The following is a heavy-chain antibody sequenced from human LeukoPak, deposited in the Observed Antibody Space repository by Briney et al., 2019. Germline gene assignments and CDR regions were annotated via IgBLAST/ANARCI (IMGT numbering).Heavy chain of an antibody. V-gene: IGHV3-23*01. Sequence: GGSLRLSCAASGFTFCTFAMSWVRQAPGKGLEWVSAISVSGGNTYYADSVKGRFSIPRDDSKNTLYLQMNSLRVEDTALYYCAKGRYQLNDWGQGTLVTVSS. CDR3: AKGRYQLND. D-gene: IGHD2-2*01. CDR1: GFTFCTFA. CDR2: ISVSGGNT. J-gene: IGHJ4*02.